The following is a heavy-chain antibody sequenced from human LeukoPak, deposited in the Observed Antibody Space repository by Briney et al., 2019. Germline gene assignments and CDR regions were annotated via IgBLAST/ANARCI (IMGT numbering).Heavy chain of an antibody. CDR3: AKQGAPFAFDI. J-gene: IGHJ3*02. CDR1: GFTFSSYW. V-gene: IGHV3-7*01. CDR2: IKQDGSEK. D-gene: IGHD1/OR15-1a*01. Sequence: GGSLRLSCVASGFTFSSYWMSWVRQVPGKGPEWVANIKQDGSEKDYVDSVKGRFTISRDNSKNTLYLQMNSLRAEDTAVYYCAKQGAPFAFDIWGQGTMVTVSS.